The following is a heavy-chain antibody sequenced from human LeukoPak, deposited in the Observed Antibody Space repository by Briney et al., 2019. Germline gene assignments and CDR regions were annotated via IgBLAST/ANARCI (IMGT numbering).Heavy chain of an antibody. Sequence: SETLFLTCTVSGGSISPYHWSWIRQPPGKGLEWIGYIYYSGSTNYNPSLKSRVTISVDTSKNQFSLRLSSVTAADTAVYYCARTNAFDIWGQGTMVTVSS. CDR2: IYYSGST. CDR3: ARTNAFDI. V-gene: IGHV4-59*01. CDR1: GGSISPYH. J-gene: IGHJ3*02.